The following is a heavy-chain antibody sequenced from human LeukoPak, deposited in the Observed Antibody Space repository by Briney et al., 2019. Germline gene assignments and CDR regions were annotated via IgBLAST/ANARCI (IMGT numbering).Heavy chain of an antibody. Sequence: PSETLSLTCTVSGGSISSYYWSWIRQPAGKGLEWIGRIYPSGSTNYNPSLKSRVTISVDTSKNQFSLKLSSVTAADTAVYYCARGDTAMVYYYYYMDVWGKGTTVTVSS. CDR2: IYPSGST. V-gene: IGHV4-4*07. D-gene: IGHD5-18*01. CDR1: GGSISSYY. J-gene: IGHJ6*03. CDR3: ARGDTAMVYYYYYMDV.